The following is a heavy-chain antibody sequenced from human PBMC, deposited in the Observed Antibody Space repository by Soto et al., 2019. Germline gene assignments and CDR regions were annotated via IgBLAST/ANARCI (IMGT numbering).Heavy chain of an antibody. J-gene: IGHJ6*04. V-gene: IGHV3-30*04. CDR3: ARVSTSLQYFDYCGRDV. Sequence: QVQLVESGGGVVQPGRSLRLSCEASGFTFHSFSLHWVRQAPVNGLEWVAVISFDGSNKDYADSVKGRFTISRDNSKNTLDLQMDILRPEATAVYYCARVSTSLQYFDYCGRDVWGEGTTVAVSS. D-gene: IGHD2-2*01. CDR1: GFTFHSFS. CDR2: ISFDGSNK.